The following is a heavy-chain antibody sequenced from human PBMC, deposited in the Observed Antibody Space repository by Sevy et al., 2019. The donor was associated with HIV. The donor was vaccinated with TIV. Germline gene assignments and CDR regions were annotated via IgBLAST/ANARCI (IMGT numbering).Heavy chain of an antibody. D-gene: IGHD6-13*01. CDR1: GASIRDSSYY. CDR3: ARSMEQQLDAFDI. J-gene: IGHJ3*02. V-gene: IGHV4-39*01. Sequence: LPLTCTVSGASIRDSSYYWAWIRQPPGKGLEWIGNIYSYGETYYNSSLKSRVTISVDTSKNQFSLSLTSVTAADTAIYFCARSMEQQLDAFDIWGQGTMVTVSS. CDR2: IYSYGET.